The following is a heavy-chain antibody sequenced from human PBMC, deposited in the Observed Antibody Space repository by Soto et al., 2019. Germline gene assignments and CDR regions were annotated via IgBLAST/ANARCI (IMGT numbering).Heavy chain of an antibody. D-gene: IGHD4-17*01. V-gene: IGHV3-9*01. Sequence: EVQLVESGGGLVQPGRSLRLSCAASGFTFDDYDMHWVRQAPGKGLEWVSGISWNRGSIGYADSVKGRFTISRDNAKNSLYLQMNSLRAEDTALYYCAKSPSYYGDLDYWGQGTLVTVSS. CDR1: GFTFDDYD. CDR2: ISWNRGSI. J-gene: IGHJ4*02. CDR3: AKSPSYYGDLDY.